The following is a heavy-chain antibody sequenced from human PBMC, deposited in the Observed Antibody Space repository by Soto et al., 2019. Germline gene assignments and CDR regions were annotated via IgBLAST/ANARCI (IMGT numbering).Heavy chain of an antibody. D-gene: IGHD3-3*01. Sequence: PGESLKISCKGSGYSFTSYWIGWVRQMPGKGLEWMGIIYPGDSDTRYSPSFQGQVTISADKSISTAYLQWSSLKASDTAMYYCARPGTIFGVDIYGTDVWGQGTTVTVSS. CDR2: IYPGDSDT. CDR3: ARPGTIFGVDIYGTDV. CDR1: GYSFTSYW. V-gene: IGHV5-51*01. J-gene: IGHJ6*02.